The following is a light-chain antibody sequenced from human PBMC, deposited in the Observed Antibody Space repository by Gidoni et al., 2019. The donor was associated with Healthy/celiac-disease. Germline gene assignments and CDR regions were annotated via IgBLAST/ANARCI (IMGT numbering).Light chain of an antibody. CDR2: AAS. J-gene: IGKJ3*01. CDR3: QQSDSTPRT. V-gene: IGKV1-39*01. Sequence: IQMTQSPSPLSASVGARVTITCRASQSISSYLNWYQQKPGKAPKLLIYAASILQNGVPSRFSGSGSGTDFTLTISSLQPEDFATYYCQQSDSTPRTFXPXTKVDIK. CDR1: QSISSY.